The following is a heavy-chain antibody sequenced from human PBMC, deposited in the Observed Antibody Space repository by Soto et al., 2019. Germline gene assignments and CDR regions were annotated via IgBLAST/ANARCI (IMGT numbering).Heavy chain of an antibody. Sequence: SQTLSLTCAISGDSVSRNSAAWNWIRQSPSRGLEWLGRTYYTSKWYNNYALSVKSRITINPDTSKNQFSLQLNSVTPEDTAVYYCARGHYYYYGMDVWGQGTTVTVSS. CDR3: ARGHYYYYGMDV. CDR1: GDSVSRNSAA. CDR2: TYYTSKWYN. J-gene: IGHJ6*02. V-gene: IGHV6-1*01.